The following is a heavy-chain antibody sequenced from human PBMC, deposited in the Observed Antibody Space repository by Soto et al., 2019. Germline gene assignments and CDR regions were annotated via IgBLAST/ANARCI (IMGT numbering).Heavy chain of an antibody. V-gene: IGHV4-31*03. Sequence: QVQLQESGPGLVKPSQTLSLTCTVSGGSISSGAYYWSWIRQHPGQGLEWIGDIHYSGTTYYNSSLRSRVTMSVDTSKNQFSLKLSSVTAADTAVYYCVAGDCRVTSCSLADYLYGMDVWGQGTTVTVSS. D-gene: IGHD2-2*01. J-gene: IGHJ6*02. CDR3: VAGDCRVTSCSLADYLYGMDV. CDR2: IHYSGTT. CDR1: GGSISSGAYY.